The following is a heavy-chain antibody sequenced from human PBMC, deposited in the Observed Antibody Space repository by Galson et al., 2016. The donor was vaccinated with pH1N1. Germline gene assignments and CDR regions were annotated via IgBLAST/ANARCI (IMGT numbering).Heavy chain of an antibody. V-gene: IGHV4-38-2*01. D-gene: IGHD6-19*01. CDR1: GYSITRGYY. CDR2: IHHTGNT. CDR3: ARRYSSGWSGGDDAFDI. Sequence: SETLSLTCGVPGYSITRGYYWGWIRQPPGKGLEWIGTIHHTGNTDYNPSLKNRLTISLDTSKNQFSLKLISVTAADTAMYYCARRYSSGWSGGDDAFDIWGQGTMVTVSS. J-gene: IGHJ3*02.